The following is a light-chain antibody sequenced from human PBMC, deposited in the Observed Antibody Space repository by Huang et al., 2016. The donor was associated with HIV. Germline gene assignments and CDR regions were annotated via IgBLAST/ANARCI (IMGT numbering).Light chain of an antibody. V-gene: IGKV1-39*01. J-gene: IGKJ1*01. CDR3: RPSYLTPRT. CDR1: QSISSY. Sequence: DIRMTQSPSSLSASVGDRVTITCRASQSISSYLNWYQQKPGKAPKLLIYAASSLQSGVPSRFSGSGSVTDFTLTISSLQPEDFAPYYCRPSYLTPRTFGQGTKVELQ. CDR2: AAS.